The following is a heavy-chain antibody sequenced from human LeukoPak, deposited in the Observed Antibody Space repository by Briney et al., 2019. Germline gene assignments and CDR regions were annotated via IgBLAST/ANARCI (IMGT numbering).Heavy chain of an antibody. CDR1: DGSISIYY. CDR3: ARTFYGDFDY. J-gene: IGHJ4*02. D-gene: IGHD4-17*01. Sequence: SETLSLTCTVSDGSISIYYWSWIRQPPGKALEWIGYIYHTGTTYYSPSLKSRVTISVDTSKNQFSLKLSSVTAADTAVYYCARTFYGDFDYWGQGTLVTVSS. CDR2: IYHTGTT. V-gene: IGHV4-59*01.